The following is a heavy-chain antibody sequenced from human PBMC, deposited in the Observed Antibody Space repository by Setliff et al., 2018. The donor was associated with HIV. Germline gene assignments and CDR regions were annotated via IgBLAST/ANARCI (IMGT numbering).Heavy chain of an antibody. D-gene: IGHD5-18*01. CDR1: GGSTSNEY. Sequence: SETLSLTCTVSGGSTSNEYWSWIRQPPGKGLEWIGYIYDSGSPKYNPSLKSRVTISIDTSKSQISLKLTSVTAADTAVYYCAKRPGYGYPFHIWGQGTMVTVSS. V-gene: IGHV4-59*01. CDR2: IYDSGSP. CDR3: AKRPGYGYPFHI. J-gene: IGHJ3*02.